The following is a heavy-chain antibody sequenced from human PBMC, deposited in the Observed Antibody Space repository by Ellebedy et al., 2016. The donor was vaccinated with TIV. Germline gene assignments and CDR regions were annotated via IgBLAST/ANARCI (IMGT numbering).Heavy chain of an antibody. CDR3: AQVDYQYGDS. Sequence: GGSLRLSCAASGFTFSSYWMYWVRQAPGKGLEWVSRMKGDGSSASYADSVKGRFTISRDNSKNTLYLQMNSLRAEDTAVYYCAQVDYQYGDSWGQGTLITVSS. J-gene: IGHJ4*02. CDR1: GFTFSSYW. V-gene: IGHV3-74*01. CDR2: MKGDGSSA. D-gene: IGHD3-16*01.